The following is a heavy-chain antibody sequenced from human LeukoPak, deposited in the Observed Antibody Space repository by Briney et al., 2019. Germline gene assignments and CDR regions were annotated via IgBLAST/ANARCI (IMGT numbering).Heavy chain of an antibody. D-gene: IGHD6-13*01. CDR3: AKVAYSSSWYALDY. V-gene: IGHV3-30*02. J-gene: IGHJ4*02. CDR2: IRYDGSNK. Sequence: GGSLRLSCAASGFTFSSYGMHWVRQAPGKGLEWVAFIRYDGSNKYYADSVKGRFTISRDNTKNTLYLQMNSLRAEDTAVYYCAKVAYSSSWYALDYRGQGTLVTVSS. CDR1: GFTFSSYG.